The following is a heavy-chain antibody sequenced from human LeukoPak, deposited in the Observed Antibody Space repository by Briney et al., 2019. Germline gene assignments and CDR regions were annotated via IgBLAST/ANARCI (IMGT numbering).Heavy chain of an antibody. CDR3: ARGGRDGYNSGDY. CDR1: GGSFSGYY. Sequence: LKPSETLSLTCAVYGGSFSGYYWSWIRPPPGKGLEWIGEINHSGGTNYNPSLKSRVTISVDTSKNQFSLKLSSVTAADTAVYYCARGGRDGYNSGDYWGQGTLVTVSS. J-gene: IGHJ4*02. D-gene: IGHD5-24*01. CDR2: INHSGGT. V-gene: IGHV4-34*01.